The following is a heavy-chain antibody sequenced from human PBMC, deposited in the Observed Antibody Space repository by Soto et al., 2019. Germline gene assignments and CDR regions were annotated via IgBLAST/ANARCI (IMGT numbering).Heavy chain of an antibody. J-gene: IGHJ4*02. Sequence: EVQLVESGGGFVKPGGSLRLSCAASGFTFSHAWMNWVRQAPGKGLEWVGRIKSKTDGGTTEYAAPVKGRFTLSRDDSTNTLFLQMNSPQTEDTAVYFCATDVPSQGRGEFDYWGQGTLVTVS. V-gene: IGHV3-15*07. CDR2: IKSKTDGGTT. CDR1: GFTFSHAW. CDR3: ATDVPSQGRGEFDY.